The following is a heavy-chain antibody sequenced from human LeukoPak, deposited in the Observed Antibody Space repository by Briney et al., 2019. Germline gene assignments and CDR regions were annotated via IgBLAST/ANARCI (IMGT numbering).Heavy chain of an antibody. D-gene: IGHD4-17*01. CDR2: IYYSGST. Sequence: PETLSLTCTVSGGSISSYYWSWIRQPPGKGLEWIGYIYYSGSTNYNPSLKSRVTISVDTSKNQFSLKLSSVTAADTAVYYCARDADDYGDFYYYYYMDAWGKGTTVTVSS. CDR1: GGSISSYY. CDR3: ARDADDYGDFYYYYYMDA. J-gene: IGHJ6*03. V-gene: IGHV4-59*01.